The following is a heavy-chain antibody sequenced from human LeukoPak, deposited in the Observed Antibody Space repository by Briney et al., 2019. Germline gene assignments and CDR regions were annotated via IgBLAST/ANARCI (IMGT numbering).Heavy chain of an antibody. CDR2: ISSGTTI. V-gene: IGHV3-48*03. D-gene: IGHD2-2*01. CDR1: GFTFSSYE. CDR3: ARRYCSSTSCLIDY. Sequence: QPGGSLRLSCAASGFTFSSYEMNWVRQAPGKGLEWVSYISSGTTIYYADSVKGRFTISRDNAKNSLYLQMNSLRAEDTAVYYCARRYCSSTSCLIDYWGQGTLVTVSS. J-gene: IGHJ4*02.